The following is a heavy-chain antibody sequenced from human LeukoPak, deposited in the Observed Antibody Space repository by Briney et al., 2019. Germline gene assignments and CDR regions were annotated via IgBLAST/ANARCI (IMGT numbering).Heavy chain of an antibody. CDR3: ARKAAGLTFDY. Sequence: RGSLRLSCAASGFTFSSDWMHWVRQAPGKGLVWVSRINSDGSSTNYADSVKGRFTISRGNAENTLYLQMNSLRAEDTAVYYCARKAAGLTFDYWGQGTLVTVSS. V-gene: IGHV3-74*01. J-gene: IGHJ4*02. D-gene: IGHD6-13*01. CDR2: INSDGSST. CDR1: GFTFSSDW.